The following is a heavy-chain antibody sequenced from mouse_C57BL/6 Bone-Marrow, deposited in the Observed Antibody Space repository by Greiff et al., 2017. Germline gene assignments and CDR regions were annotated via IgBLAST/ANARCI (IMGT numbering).Heavy chain of an antibody. CDR2: ISNLAYSI. V-gene: IGHV5-15*01. Sequence: EVKLMESGGGLVQPGASLKLSCAASGFTFSDYGMAWVRQAPRKGPEWVAFISNLAYSIYYADTVTGRFTLSRENATNTPYLEMSSLRSEDTAMYYCAKREVASYYAMDYWGQGTSVTVSS. J-gene: IGHJ4*01. CDR3: AKREVASYYAMDY. CDR1: GFTFSDYG. D-gene: IGHD6-1*01.